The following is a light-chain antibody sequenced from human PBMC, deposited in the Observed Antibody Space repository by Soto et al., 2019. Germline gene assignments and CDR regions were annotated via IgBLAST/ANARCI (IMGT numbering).Light chain of an antibody. CDR2: RNR. J-gene: IGLJ3*02. CDR3: ASWDDSLSGVV. Sequence: QSVLTQPPSASGTPGQTVTISWSGSTSNLGSNFIYWYQQLPGAAPKLLISRNRQRPSGVPDRFSGSKSGTSGSLVISGLRSEDEADYHCASWDDSLSGVVFGGGTKLTVL. CDR1: TSNLGSNF. V-gene: IGLV1-47*01.